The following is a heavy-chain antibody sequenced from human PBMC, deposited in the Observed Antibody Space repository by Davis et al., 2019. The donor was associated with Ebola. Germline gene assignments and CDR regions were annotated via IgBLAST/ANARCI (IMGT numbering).Heavy chain of an antibody. CDR3: ARQPRSTRSPEYYHGLDV. CDR2: IFYTGST. V-gene: IGHV4-59*11. J-gene: IGHJ6*02. Sequence: PSETLSLTCAVSRGSISSHFWSWIRQSPGQGLEWIGSIFYTGSTNLNPSLRSRVTLSVDRPKNQFSLNLTSVTAADAAVYFCARQPRSTRSPEYYHGLDVRGQGTTVVVSS. D-gene: IGHD3-16*01. CDR1: RGSISSHF.